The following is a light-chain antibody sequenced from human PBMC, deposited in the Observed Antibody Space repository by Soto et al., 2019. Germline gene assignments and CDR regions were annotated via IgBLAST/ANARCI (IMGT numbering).Light chain of an antibody. J-gene: IGLJ1*01. V-gene: IGLV2-11*01. CDR1: SSDVGGYNY. Sequence: QSALTQPRSVSGAPGQSVTISCTGTSSDVGGYNYVSWYQQHPGKAPKVMIYDVSKRPSGVPDRFSGSKSGNTASLTISGLQAEDEDDYYCCSYEGRYPYGFGTGTKVTVL. CDR2: DVS. CDR3: CSYEGRYPYG.